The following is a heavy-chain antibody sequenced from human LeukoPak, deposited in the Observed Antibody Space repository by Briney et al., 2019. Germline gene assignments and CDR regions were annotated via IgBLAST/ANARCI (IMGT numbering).Heavy chain of an antibody. CDR3: ARHGSASGWYRSHFDY. V-gene: IGHV4-39*01. D-gene: IGHD6-19*01. J-gene: IGHJ4*02. Sequence: SETLSLTCTVSGGSISSSSYYWGWIRQPPGRGLEWIGSIYYSGSTYYSPSLKSRVTMSVDTSKNQFSLKLSSVTAADTAVYYCARHGSASGWYRSHFDYWGQGTLVTVSS. CDR1: GGSISSSSYY. CDR2: IYYSGST.